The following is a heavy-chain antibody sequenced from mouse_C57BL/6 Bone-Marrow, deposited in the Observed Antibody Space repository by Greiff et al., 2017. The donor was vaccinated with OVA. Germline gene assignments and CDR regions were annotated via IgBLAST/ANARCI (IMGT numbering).Heavy chain of an antibody. CDR1: GYTFTNYW. D-gene: IGHD4-1*01. Sequence: VQLQQSGAELVRPGTSVKMSCKASGYTFTNYWIGWAKQRPGHGLEWIGDIYPGGGYTNYNEKFKSKATLTVDKSSSTAYMQLSSLTSEDSAVYYCARRIWAPYAMDYWGQGTSVTVSS. V-gene: IGHV1-63*01. CDR3: ARRIWAPYAMDY. J-gene: IGHJ4*01. CDR2: IYPGGGYT.